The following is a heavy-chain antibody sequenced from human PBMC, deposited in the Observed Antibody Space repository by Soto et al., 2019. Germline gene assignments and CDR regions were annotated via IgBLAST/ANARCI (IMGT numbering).Heavy chain of an antibody. D-gene: IGHD3-22*01. CDR3: ARMANDSSGYYSTSFDY. CDR1: GYTFTSYG. Sequence: ASVKVSCKASGYTFTSYGISWVRQAPGQGLEWMGWISAYNGNTNYAQKLQGRVTMTTDTSTSTAYMELRSLRSDDTAVYYCARMANDSSGYYSTSFDYWGQGTLVTVSS. J-gene: IGHJ4*02. CDR2: ISAYNGNT. V-gene: IGHV1-18*04.